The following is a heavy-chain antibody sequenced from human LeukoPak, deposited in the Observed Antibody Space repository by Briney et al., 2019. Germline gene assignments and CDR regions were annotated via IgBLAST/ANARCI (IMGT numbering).Heavy chain of an antibody. CDR2: ISAYNGNT. Sequence: ASVKVSCKASGYTFTSYGISWVRQAPGQGLEWMGWISAYNGNTNYAQKLQGRVTMTTDTSTSTAYMELRSLRSDDTAGYYCVRQGTVHSSGWYYYYYYMDVWGKGTTVTISS. J-gene: IGHJ6*03. D-gene: IGHD6-19*01. V-gene: IGHV1-18*01. CDR3: VRQGTVHSSGWYYYYYYMDV. CDR1: GYTFTSYG.